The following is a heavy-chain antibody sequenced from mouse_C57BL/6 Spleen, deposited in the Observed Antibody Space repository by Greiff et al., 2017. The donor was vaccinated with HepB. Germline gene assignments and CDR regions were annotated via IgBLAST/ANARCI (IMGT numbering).Heavy chain of an antibody. V-gene: IGHV1-64*01. CDR3: ARWEDGGGFDY. Sequence: QVQVQQPGAELVKPGASVKLSCKASGYTFTSYWMHWVKQRPGQGLEWIGMIHPNSGSTNYNEKFKSKATLTVDKSSSTAYMQLSSLTSEDSAVYYCARWEDGGGFDYWGQGTTLTVSS. CDR2: IHPNSGST. D-gene: IGHD2-3*01. CDR1: GYTFTSYW. J-gene: IGHJ2*01.